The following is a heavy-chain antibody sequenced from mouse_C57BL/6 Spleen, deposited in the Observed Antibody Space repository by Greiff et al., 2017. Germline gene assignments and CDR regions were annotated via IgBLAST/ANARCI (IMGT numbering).Heavy chain of an antibody. J-gene: IGHJ3*01. Sequence: LQPGAELVKPGASVKLSCKASGYTFTSYWMQWVKQRPGQGLEWIGEIDPSDSYTNYNQKFKGKATLTVDTSSSTAYMQLSSLTSEDSAVYYCARGDWGFAYWGQGTLVTVSA. D-gene: IGHD4-1*01. CDR3: ARGDWGFAY. V-gene: IGHV1-50*01. CDR1: GYTFTSYW. CDR2: IDPSDSYT.